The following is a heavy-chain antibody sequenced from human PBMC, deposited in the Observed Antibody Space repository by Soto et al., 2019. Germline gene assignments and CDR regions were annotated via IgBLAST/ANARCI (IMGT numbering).Heavy chain of an antibody. D-gene: IGHD3-3*01. CDR3: ARERIGRGYYAGWFDS. Sequence: PGGSLRLSCAASGFTFSSYSMNWVRQAPGKGLEWVSSISSSSSYIYYADSVKGRFTISRDNAKNSLYLQMNSLRAEDTAVYYCARERIGRGYYAGWFDSWGQGTLVTVSS. CDR1: GFTFSSYS. V-gene: IGHV3-21*04. CDR2: ISSSSSYI. J-gene: IGHJ5*01.